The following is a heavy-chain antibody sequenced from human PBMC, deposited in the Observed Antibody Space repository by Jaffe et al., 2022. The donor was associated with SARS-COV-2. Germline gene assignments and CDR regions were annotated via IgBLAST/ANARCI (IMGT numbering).Heavy chain of an antibody. CDR2: ISYDGSHK. J-gene: IGHJ5*02. Sequence: QVQLVESGGGVVQPGRSLRLSCAASGFTFSNYGIHWVRQAPGEGLEWVAVISYDGSHKYYLDSVKGRFTISRDNSRNTLYLQMDSLRTEDTALYYCAKDAGFFTISGWFDPWGQGTLVTVSS. CDR1: GFTFSNYG. V-gene: IGHV3-30*18. CDR3: AKDAGFFTISGWFDP. D-gene: IGHD3-9*01.